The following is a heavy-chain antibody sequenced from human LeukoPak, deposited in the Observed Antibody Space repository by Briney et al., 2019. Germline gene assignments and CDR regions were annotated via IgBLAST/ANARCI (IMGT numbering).Heavy chain of an antibody. Sequence: ASVKVSCKASGYTFTSYAMHWVRQAPGQRLEWMGWINAGSGNTKYSQKFQGRVTITRDTSASTAYMELSSLRSEDTAVYYCARDASSIVGATTFDYWGQGTLVTVSS. V-gene: IGHV1-3*01. CDR1: GYTFTSYA. CDR3: ARDASSIVGATTFDY. J-gene: IGHJ4*02. D-gene: IGHD1-26*01. CDR2: INAGSGNT.